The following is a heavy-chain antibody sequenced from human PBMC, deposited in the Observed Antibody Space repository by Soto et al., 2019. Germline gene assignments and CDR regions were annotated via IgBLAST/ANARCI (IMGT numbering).Heavy chain of an antibody. D-gene: IGHD1-26*01. Sequence: PEGTMRLPCVASGIPLNSHGMNWVRQDPGKGLEWVVAIWYDGSNKYSADSVKGRFTISRDNSKNPLYLQMNSLRAEDTAVYYCARDDRERGYYCCGMDVWGQGTTVTGS. CDR1: GIPLNSHG. CDR2: IWYDGSNK. J-gene: IGHJ6*02. V-gene: IGHV3-33*01. CDR3: ARDDRERGYYCCGMDV.